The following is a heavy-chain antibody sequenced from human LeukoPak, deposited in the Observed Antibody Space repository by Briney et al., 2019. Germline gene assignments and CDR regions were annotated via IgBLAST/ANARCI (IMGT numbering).Heavy chain of an antibody. D-gene: IGHD6-13*01. Sequence: SETLSLTCTVSGGSISSGSYYWSWIRQPAGKGLEWIGRIYTSGSTKYNPSLKSRVTIPVDTSKNQFSLKLSSVTAADTAVYYCARGGPYSSSRYRYFQHWGQGTLVTVST. CDR1: GGSISSGSYY. CDR3: ARGGPYSSSRYRYFQH. CDR2: IYTSGST. J-gene: IGHJ1*01. V-gene: IGHV4-61*02.